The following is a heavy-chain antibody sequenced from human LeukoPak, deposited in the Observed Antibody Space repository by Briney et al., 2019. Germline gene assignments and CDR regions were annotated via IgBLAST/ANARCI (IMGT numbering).Heavy chain of an antibody. V-gene: IGHV1-8*03. CDR3: AISPPTVTTRGYFQH. Sequence: ASVKVSCKASGGTFSSYAINWVRQATGQGLEWMGWMNPNSGNTGYAQKFQGRVTITRNTSISTAYMELSSLRSEDTAVYYCAISPPTVTTRGYFQHWGQGTLVTVSS. J-gene: IGHJ1*01. CDR2: MNPNSGNT. D-gene: IGHD4-11*01. CDR1: GGTFSSYA.